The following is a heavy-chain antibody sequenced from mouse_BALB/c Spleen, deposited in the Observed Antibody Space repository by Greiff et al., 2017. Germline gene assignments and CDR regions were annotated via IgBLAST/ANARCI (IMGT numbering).Heavy chain of an antibody. CDR2: IDPFNGGT. J-gene: IGHJ4*01. CDR3: AAYGNAMDY. Sequence: VQLQQSGPELMKPGASVKISCKASGYSFPSYYMPWVKQSHGKSLEWIGYIDPFNGGTSYNQKFKGKATLTVDKSSSTAYMHLSSLTSEDSAVYYCAAYGNAMDYWGQGTSVTVSS. D-gene: IGHD1-1*01. V-gene: IGHV1S135*01. CDR1: GYSFPSYY.